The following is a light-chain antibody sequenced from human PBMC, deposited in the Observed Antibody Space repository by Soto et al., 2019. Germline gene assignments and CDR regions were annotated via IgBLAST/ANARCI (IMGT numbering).Light chain of an antibody. V-gene: IGKV3-20*01. J-gene: IGKJ1*01. Sequence: EIVLTQSPCTLSLSPGERAILSCSASQSVSSDSLAWYQHKLGQAPRLLIYGASTRATGIPDRFSGSGSGTDFTLTISRLEPEDFAVFYCQQYGSSPQTFGQGTKVDI. CDR3: QQYGSSPQT. CDR2: GAS. CDR1: QSVSSDS.